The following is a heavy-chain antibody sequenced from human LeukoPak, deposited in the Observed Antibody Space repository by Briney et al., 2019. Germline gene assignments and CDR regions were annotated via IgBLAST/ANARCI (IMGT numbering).Heavy chain of an antibody. V-gene: IGHV3-23*01. CDR2: ISGSGGST. CDR1: GFTFSSYA. Sequence: GGSLRLSCAASGFTFSSYAMSWVRQAPGKGLEWVSAISGSGGSTYYADSVKGRFTISRDNAKNSLYLQMNSLRAEDTAVYYCASGEDFWSGYYFDYWGQGTLVTDSS. J-gene: IGHJ4*02. D-gene: IGHD3-3*01. CDR3: ASGEDFWSGYYFDY.